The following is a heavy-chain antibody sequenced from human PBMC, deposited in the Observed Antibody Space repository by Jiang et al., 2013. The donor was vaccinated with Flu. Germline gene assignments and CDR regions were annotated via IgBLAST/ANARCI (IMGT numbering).Heavy chain of an antibody. Sequence: VQLVESGGGVVQSGRSLRLSCAASGFTFSSYGMHWVRQAPGKGLEWVAVISYDGSNKYYADSVKGRFTISRDNSKNTLYLQMNSLRAEDTAVYYCAKEPLLGYCSSTSCYTTYYFDYWGQGTLVTVS. CDR2: ISYDGSNK. D-gene: IGHD2-2*02. J-gene: IGHJ4*02. CDR1: GFTFSSYG. CDR3: AKEPLLGYCSSTSCYTTYYFDY. V-gene: IGHV3-30*18.